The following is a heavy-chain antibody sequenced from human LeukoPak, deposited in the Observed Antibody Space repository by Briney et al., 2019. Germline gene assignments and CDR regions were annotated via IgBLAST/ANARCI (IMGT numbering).Heavy chain of an antibody. Sequence: PGGSLRLSCAASGFTFSSYGMHWVRQAPGKGLEWVAAISYDGSNKYYADSVKGRFTISRDNSKNTLYLQMNSLRAEDTAVYYCAKEGAVGRLEWGQGTLVTVSS. CDR2: ISYDGSNK. CDR1: GFTFSSYG. D-gene: IGHD6-19*01. CDR3: AKEGAVGRLE. V-gene: IGHV3-30*18. J-gene: IGHJ4*02.